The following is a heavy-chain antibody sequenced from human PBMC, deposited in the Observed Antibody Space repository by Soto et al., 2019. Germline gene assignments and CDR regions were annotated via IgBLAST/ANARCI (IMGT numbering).Heavy chain of an antibody. CDR3: ARGGCSSTSCSKHYFDY. Sequence: QVQLVQSGAEVKKPGSSVKVSCKASGGTFSSYAISWVRQAPGQGLEWMGGIIPIFGTANYAQKFQGRVTITADESTSTAYMELGSLRSEDTAVYYCARGGCSSTSCSKHYFDYWGQGTLVTVSS. V-gene: IGHV1-69*01. CDR1: GGTFSSYA. J-gene: IGHJ4*02. D-gene: IGHD2-2*01. CDR2: IIPIFGTA.